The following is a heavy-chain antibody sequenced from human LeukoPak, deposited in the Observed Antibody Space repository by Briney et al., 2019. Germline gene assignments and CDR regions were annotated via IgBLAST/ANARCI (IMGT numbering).Heavy chain of an antibody. CDR1: GYTFTSYD. Sequence: GASVKVSCKASGYTFTSYDINWVRQAPGQGLEWMGWMNPDSGNTGYAQNFQGRVTMTRSTSTSTAYMELSSLRSEDTAVYYCARGTWPAVIATRWFDPWGQGTQVTVSS. CDR3: ARGTWPAVIATRWFDP. J-gene: IGHJ5*02. D-gene: IGHD2-2*01. CDR2: MNPDSGNT. V-gene: IGHV1-8*01.